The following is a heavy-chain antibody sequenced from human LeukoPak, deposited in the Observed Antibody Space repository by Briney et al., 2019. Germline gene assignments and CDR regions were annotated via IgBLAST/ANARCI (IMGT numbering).Heavy chain of an antibody. CDR1: GGTFSSYA. Sequence: SVKVSCKAPGGTFSSYAISWVRQAPGQGLEWMGRIIPILGIANYAQKFQGRVTITADKSTSTAYMELSSLRSEDTAVYYCARQAFGGVSDYWGQGTLVTVSS. D-gene: IGHD3-16*01. V-gene: IGHV1-69*04. CDR2: IIPILGIA. CDR3: ARQAFGGVSDY. J-gene: IGHJ4*02.